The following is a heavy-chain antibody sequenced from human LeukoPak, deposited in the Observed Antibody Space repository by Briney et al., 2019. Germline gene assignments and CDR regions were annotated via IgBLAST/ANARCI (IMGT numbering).Heavy chain of an antibody. V-gene: IGHV4-34*01. CDR3: ARGEAAAGPMDYMDV. D-gene: IGHD6-13*01. CDR2: VNHSGST. J-gene: IGHJ6*03. Sequence: SETLSLTYAVYGGSFSGYYWSWIRQPPGKGLEWIGEVNHSGSTNYNPSLKSRVTMSVDTSKNQFSLKLSSVTAADTAVYYCARGEAAAGPMDYMDVWDTGATVTVSS. CDR1: GGSFSGYY.